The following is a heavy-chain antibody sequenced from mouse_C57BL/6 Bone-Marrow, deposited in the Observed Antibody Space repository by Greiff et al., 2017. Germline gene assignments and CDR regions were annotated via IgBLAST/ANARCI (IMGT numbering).Heavy chain of an antibody. D-gene: IGHD1-1*02. J-gene: IGHJ2*01. CDR3: ARHTMPGGFDY. Sequence: DVHLVESGGGLVQPGGSLKLSCAASGFTFSDYGMAWVRQAPRKGPEWVAFISNLAYSIYYADTVTGRFTISRENAKNTLYLEMSSLRSEDTAMYYCARHTMPGGFDYWGQGTTLTVSS. V-gene: IGHV5-15*01. CDR1: GFTFSDYG. CDR2: ISNLAYSI.